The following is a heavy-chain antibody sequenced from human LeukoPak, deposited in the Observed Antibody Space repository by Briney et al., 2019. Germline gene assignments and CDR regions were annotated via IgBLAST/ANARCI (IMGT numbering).Heavy chain of an antibody. CDR1: GGTFSSYA. CDR3: ARTYYYDSRGPNWFDP. D-gene: IGHD3-22*01. J-gene: IGHJ5*02. CDR2: IIPIFGTA. V-gene: IGHV1-69*05. Sequence: GASVKVSCKASGGTFSSYAISWVRQAPGQGLEWMGGIIPIFGTANYAQKFQGRVTMTRNTSISTAYMELSSLRSEDTAVYYCARTYYYDSRGPNWFDPWGQGTLVTVSS.